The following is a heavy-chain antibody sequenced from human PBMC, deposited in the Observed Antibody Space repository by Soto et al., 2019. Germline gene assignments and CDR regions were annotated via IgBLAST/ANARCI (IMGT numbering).Heavy chain of an antibody. CDR2: IWYDGSNK. J-gene: IGHJ6*02. CDR1: GFTFSSYG. V-gene: IGHV3-33*01. D-gene: IGHD2-2*01. CDR3: ARRGVVNYYYYYGMDV. Sequence: GSLRLSCAASGFTFSSYGMHWVRQAPGKGLEWVAVIWYDGSNKYYADSVKGRFTISRDNSKNTLYLQMNSLRAEDTAVYYCARRGVVNYYYYYGMDVWGQGTTVTVSS.